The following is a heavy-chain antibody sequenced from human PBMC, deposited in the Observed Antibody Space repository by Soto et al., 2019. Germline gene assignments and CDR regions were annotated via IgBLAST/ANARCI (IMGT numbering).Heavy chain of an antibody. CDR2: INHSGGT. CDR1: GGSFSGYY. CDR3: ARVRSKLVVVTAPGHFDY. V-gene: IGHV4-34*01. Sequence: SETLSLTCAVYGGSFSGYYWSWIRQPPGKGLEWIGEINHSGGTNYNPSLKSRVTISVDTSKNQFSLKLSSVTAADTAVYYCARVRSKLVVVTAPGHFDYWGQGTLVTVSS. D-gene: IGHD2-21*02. J-gene: IGHJ4*02.